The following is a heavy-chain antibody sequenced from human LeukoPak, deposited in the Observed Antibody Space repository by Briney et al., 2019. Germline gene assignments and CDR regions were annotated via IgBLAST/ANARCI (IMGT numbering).Heavy chain of an antibody. V-gene: IGHV4-59*01. Sequence: SETLSLTCTVSGGSLSSYYWSWIRQPPGKGLEWIGYIYYSGSTNYNPSLKSRVTKSVDTSKNQFSLKLSSVTAADTAVYYCARGYYYDSSGPDFDYWGQGTLVTVSS. D-gene: IGHD3-22*01. CDR2: IYYSGST. CDR3: ARGYYYDSSGPDFDY. CDR1: GGSLSSYY. J-gene: IGHJ4*02.